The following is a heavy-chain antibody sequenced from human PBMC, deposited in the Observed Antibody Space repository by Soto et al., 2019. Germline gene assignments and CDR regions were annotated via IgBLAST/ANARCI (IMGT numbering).Heavy chain of an antibody. CDR1: GFTFSTCG. CDR2: MSHDGSHK. J-gene: IGHJ6*02. V-gene: IGHV3-30*03. D-gene: IGHD6-19*01. Sequence: QVQLVESGGGVVQAGGSLGLSCTASGFTFSTCGMHWVRQAPGKGPEWVAVMSHDGSHKAFLDSVKGRFIISRDNSKNTLYLQMNSLRPDDTAVYYCARLPRSGWDHYYYGMDVWGQGTTVIVSS. CDR3: ARLPRSGWDHYYYGMDV.